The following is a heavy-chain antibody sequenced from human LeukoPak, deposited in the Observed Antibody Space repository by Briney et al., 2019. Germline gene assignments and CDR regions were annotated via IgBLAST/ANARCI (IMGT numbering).Heavy chain of an antibody. CDR1: GFTFSSRW. CDR3: ASDDSYAFDI. Sequence: GGSLRLSCAASGFTFSSRWMHWVRQAPGKGLVWVSHVNSDESSTNYADSVKGRFTISRDKTKNTLYLQMNSLRAQDTAVYYCASDDSYAFDIWGQGTMVTVSS. D-gene: IGHD2-21*01. V-gene: IGHV3-74*01. J-gene: IGHJ3*02. CDR2: VNSDESST.